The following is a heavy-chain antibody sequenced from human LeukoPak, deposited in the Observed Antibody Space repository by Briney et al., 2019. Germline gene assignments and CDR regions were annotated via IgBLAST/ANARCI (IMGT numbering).Heavy chain of an antibody. CDR2: ISYDGSNK. CDR1: GFTFSSYA. J-gene: IGHJ4*02. Sequence: GRSLRLSCAASGFTFSSYAMHWVRQAPGKGLEWVAVISYDGSNKYYADSVKGRFTISRDNSKNTLYLQMNSLRAEDTAVYYCARTTYYYESSGYAYWGQGTLVTVSS. CDR3: ARTTYYYESSGYAY. V-gene: IGHV3-30-3*01. D-gene: IGHD3-22*01.